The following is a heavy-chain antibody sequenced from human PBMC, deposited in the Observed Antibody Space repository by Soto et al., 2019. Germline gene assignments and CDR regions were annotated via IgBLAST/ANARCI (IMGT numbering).Heavy chain of an antibody. CDR3: ARDVGIVGANTCDY. J-gene: IGHJ4*02. V-gene: IGHV3-72*01. D-gene: IGHD1-26*01. Sequence: EVQLVESGGTLVQPGGSLRLSCAASGFIFSDHYVDWVRQAPGKGLEWFGRSRNKANSYSTEYAASVNGRFTISRDDSKTSVYLQMNSLKTEDTAMYYCARDVGIVGANTCDYWGQGTLVTVSS. CDR2: SRNKANSYST. CDR1: GFIFSDHY.